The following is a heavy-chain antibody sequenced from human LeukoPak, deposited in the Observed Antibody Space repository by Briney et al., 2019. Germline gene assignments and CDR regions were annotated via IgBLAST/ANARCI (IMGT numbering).Heavy chain of an antibody. CDR3: ARENARDGFNF. Sequence: GGSLRLSCAASGFTFSSYTGYWVRQAPGKGLEYVSAISNNEDNTYYANSVKGRFTISRDNSKNTLYLQMGSLRAEDMAVYYCARENARDGFNFWGQGTLVTVSS. CDR2: ISNNEDNT. V-gene: IGHV3-64*01. J-gene: IGHJ4*02. CDR1: GFTFSSYT. D-gene: IGHD5-24*01.